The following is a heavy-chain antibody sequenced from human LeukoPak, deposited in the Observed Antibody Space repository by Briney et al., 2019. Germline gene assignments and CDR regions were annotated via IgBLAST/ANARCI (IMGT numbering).Heavy chain of an antibody. D-gene: IGHD1-7*01. J-gene: IGHJ4*02. Sequence: PGGSLRPSCAASGFTFSTYWMHRVRQAPGKGLVWVSRMNNDGSTTNYADSVKGRFTISRDNAKNTLYLQMNSLRAEDTAVYYCATAGNYRFDYWGLGTLVTVSS. CDR3: ATAGNYRFDY. CDR1: GFTFSTYW. V-gene: IGHV3-74*01. CDR2: MNNDGSTT.